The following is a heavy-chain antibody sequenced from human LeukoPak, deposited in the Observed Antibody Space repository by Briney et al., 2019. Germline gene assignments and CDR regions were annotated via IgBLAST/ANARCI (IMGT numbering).Heavy chain of an antibody. CDR1: GYIFTSYY. J-gene: IGHJ4*02. V-gene: IGHV1-46*01. D-gene: IGHD3-16*01. CDR2: INPSGDST. Sequence: RASVKVSCKASGYIFTSYYMHWVRQAPGQGLEWMGVINPSGDSTTYAQNFQGRVTMTRDTSTSTVYMELRSLRSEDTAIYYCAKLATSDTGETYWGQGTLVTVSS. CDR3: AKLATSDTGETY.